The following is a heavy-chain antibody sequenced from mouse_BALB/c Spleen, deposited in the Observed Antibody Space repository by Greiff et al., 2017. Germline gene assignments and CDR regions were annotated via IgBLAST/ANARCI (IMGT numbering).Heavy chain of an antibody. J-gene: IGHJ4*01. CDR3: ARDGNYYAMDY. CDR2: IYPGDGDT. D-gene: IGHD2-1*01. CDR1: GYTFTSYW. V-gene: IGHV1-87*01. Sequence: LVESGAELARPGASVKLSCKASGYTFTSYWMQWVKQRPGQGLEWIGAIYPGDGDTRYTQKFKGKATLTADKSSSTAYMQLSSLASEDSAVYYCARDGNYYAMDYWGQGTSVTVSS.